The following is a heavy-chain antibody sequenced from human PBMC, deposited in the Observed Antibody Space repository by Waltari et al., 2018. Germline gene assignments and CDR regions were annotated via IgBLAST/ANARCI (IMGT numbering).Heavy chain of an antibody. V-gene: IGHV3-74*01. D-gene: IGHD3-16*01. CDR3: AKPLMITFGGLKNEAFDI. Sequence: EVQLVESGGNLVLPGGSLRLSCAAYGFSLSTLWLNWFCKAPGKGLGWFSRIIPDGGSTSFEDSVKGRFTISRDNAKNTLYLQMNSLRAEDTAVYYCAKPLMITFGGLKNEAFDIWGRGTMVTVSS. CDR1: GFSLSTLW. CDR2: IIPDGGST. J-gene: IGHJ3*02.